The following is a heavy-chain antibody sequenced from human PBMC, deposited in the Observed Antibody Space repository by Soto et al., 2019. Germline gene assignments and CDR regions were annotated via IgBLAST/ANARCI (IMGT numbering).Heavy chain of an antibody. V-gene: IGHV3-30*03. CDR3: ALPGGGPYNSRWFDP. Sequence: QVQLVESGGGVVQPGRSLRLSCAASGFTFSSYGMHWVRQAPCKGLEWVAVISYDGSNKYYADSVKGRFTISRDNSKNTLYLQRNSLRAEDTAVYYCALPGGGPYNSRWFDPWGQGTLVTVSS. J-gene: IGHJ5*02. D-gene: IGHD3-10*01. CDR2: ISYDGSNK. CDR1: GFTFSSYG.